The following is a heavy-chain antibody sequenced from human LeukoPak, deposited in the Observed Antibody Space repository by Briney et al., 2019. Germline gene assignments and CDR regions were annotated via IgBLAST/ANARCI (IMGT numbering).Heavy chain of an antibody. Sequence: GGSLRLSCAASGFTFSSSWMSWVRQAPEKGLGWVASIKPDGSEEHSVDSVKGRFTISRDNSKNTLYLQMNSLRAEDTTVYYCAKWTIGQSLGVYSYYMDVWGKGTTVTVSS. D-gene: IGHD3-16*01. J-gene: IGHJ6*03. V-gene: IGHV3-7*01. CDR2: IKPDGSEE. CDR3: AKWTIGQSLGVYSYYMDV. CDR1: GFTFSSSW.